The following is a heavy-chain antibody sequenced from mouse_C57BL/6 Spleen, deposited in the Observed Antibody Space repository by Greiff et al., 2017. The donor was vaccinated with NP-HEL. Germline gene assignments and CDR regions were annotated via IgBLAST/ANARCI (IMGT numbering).Heavy chain of an antibody. CDR3: ARGGKYGSSYSWYFDV. CDR1: GYTFTSYW. D-gene: IGHD1-1*01. Sequence: VQLQQPGTELVKPGASVKLSCKASGYTFTSYWMHWVKQRPGQGLEWIGNINPSNGGTHYNEKFKSKATLTVDKSSSTAYMQLSSLTSEDSAVYYCARGGKYGSSYSWYFDVWGTGTTVTVSS. CDR2: INPSNGGT. J-gene: IGHJ1*03. V-gene: IGHV1-53*01.